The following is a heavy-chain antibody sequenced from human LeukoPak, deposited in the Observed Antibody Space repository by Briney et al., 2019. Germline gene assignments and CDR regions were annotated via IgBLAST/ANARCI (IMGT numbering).Heavy chain of an antibody. Sequence: ASVKVSCKASGGTFSSYAISWVRQAPGQGLEWMGGIIPIFGKANYAQKFQGRVTITTDESTSTAYMQLSSLRSEDTAVYYCARDRKWGSSWQKYWYFDLWGRGTLVTVSS. J-gene: IGHJ2*01. D-gene: IGHD6-13*01. CDR2: IIPIFGKA. CDR3: ARDRKWGSSWQKYWYFDL. CDR1: GGTFSSYA. V-gene: IGHV1-69*05.